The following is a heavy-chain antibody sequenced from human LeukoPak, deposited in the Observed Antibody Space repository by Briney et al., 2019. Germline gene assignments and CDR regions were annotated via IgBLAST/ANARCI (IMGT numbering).Heavy chain of an antibody. D-gene: IGHD1-1*01. V-gene: IGHV4-4*07. CDR3: ARWMGTWNAFDI. J-gene: IGHJ3*02. CDR2: IYTRGST. Sequence: SETLSLTCTVSGGSINNYYWSWIRQPAGKGLEWIGRIYTRGSTNYNPSLKSRVTMSVDTSKNQFSLKLSSVTAADTAVYFCARWMGTWNAFDIWGQGTVVTVSS. CDR1: GGSINNYY.